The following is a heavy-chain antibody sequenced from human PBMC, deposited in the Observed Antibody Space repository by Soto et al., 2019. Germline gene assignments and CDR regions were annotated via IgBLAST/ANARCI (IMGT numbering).Heavy chain of an antibody. Sequence: EVQLVQSGAEVKKPGESLKISCKGSGYSFTSYWIDWVRQMPGKGLEWMGIIYPGDSDTRYSPSFQGQVTISADKSISTAYLQWSSLKASDTAMYYCARGGELLWFGESAADYWGQGTLVTVSS. CDR3: ARGGELLWFGESAADY. J-gene: IGHJ4*02. V-gene: IGHV5-51*01. D-gene: IGHD3-10*01. CDR1: GYSFTSYW. CDR2: IYPGDSDT.